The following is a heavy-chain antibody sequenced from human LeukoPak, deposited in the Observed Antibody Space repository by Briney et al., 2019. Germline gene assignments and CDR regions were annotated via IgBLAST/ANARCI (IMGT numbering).Heavy chain of an antibody. D-gene: IGHD2-2*01. V-gene: IGHV4-34*01. CDR1: GGSFSGYY. Sequence: SETLSLTCAVYGGSFSGYYWSWIRQPPGKGLEWIGEINHSGSTYYNPSLKSRVTISVDTSKNQFSLKLSSVTAADTAVYYCARMDRYCSSTSCYYYYYYGMDVWGQGTTVTVSS. CDR2: INHSGST. CDR3: ARMDRYCSSTSCYYYYYYGMDV. J-gene: IGHJ6*02.